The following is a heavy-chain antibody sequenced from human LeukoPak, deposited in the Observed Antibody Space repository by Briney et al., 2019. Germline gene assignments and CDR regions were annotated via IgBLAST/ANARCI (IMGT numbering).Heavy chain of an antibody. CDR3: AREVREFDTNYYYYYYMDV. CDR2: ISSNGGST. V-gene: IGHV3-64*01. Sequence: PGGSLRLSCAASGFTFSSYAVHWVRQAPGKGLEYVSAISSNGGSTYYANSVKGRFTISRDNSKNTLYLQMGSLRAEDMAVYYCAREVREFDTNYYYYYYMDVWGKGTTVTVSS. J-gene: IGHJ6*03. CDR1: GFTFSSYA.